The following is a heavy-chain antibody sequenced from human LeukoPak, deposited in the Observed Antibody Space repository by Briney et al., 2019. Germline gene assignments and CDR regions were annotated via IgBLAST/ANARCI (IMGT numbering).Heavy chain of an antibody. V-gene: IGHV3-48*01. CDR1: GFTFSSYS. CDR3: ARDGGSYLQPTDY. CDR2: ISGSGSVS. Sequence: GGSLRLSCAASGFTFSSYSMNWVRQAPGKGLEWISYISGSGSVSYYEDSVKGRFTISRDNSKNTLYLQMNSLRAEDTAVYHCARDGGSYLQPTDYWGQGTLVTVSS. J-gene: IGHJ4*02. D-gene: IGHD1-26*01.